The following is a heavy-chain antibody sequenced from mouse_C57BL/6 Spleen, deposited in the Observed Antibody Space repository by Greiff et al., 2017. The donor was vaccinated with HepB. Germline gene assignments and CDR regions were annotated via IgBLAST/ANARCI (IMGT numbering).Heavy chain of an antibody. CDR3: ARDGRKGYWYFDV. Sequence: EVQRVESGGGLVKPGGSLKLSCAASGFTFSDYGMHWVRQAPEKGLEWVAYISSGSSTIYYADTVKGRFTISRDNAKNTLFLQMTSLRSEDTAMYYCARDGRKGYWYFDVWGTGTTVTVSS. CDR2: ISSGSSTI. V-gene: IGHV5-17*01. CDR1: GFTFSDYG. J-gene: IGHJ1*03. D-gene: IGHD2-3*01.